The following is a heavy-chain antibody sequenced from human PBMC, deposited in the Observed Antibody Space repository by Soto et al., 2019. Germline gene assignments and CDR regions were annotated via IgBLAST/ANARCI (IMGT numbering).Heavy chain of an antibody. D-gene: IGHD3-16*01. CDR2: IDPGDSNT. CDR1: GYSFTYFW. CDR3: AKQGGYYYYGMDA. Sequence: PGESLKISCQCSGYSFTYFWISWVRQMPGKGLEWRGRIDPGDSNTIYSPSFHGHVTISVDKSSSTSYLQWGSLKASDTAIYYCAKQGGYYYYGMDAWGQGTTVTVSS. J-gene: IGHJ6*02. V-gene: IGHV5-10-1*01.